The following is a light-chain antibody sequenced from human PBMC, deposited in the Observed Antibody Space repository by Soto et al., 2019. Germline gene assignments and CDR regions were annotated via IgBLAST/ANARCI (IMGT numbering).Light chain of an antibody. CDR3: AAWDGSLPAEI. CDR1: SSNIGNNY. V-gene: IGLV1-51*01. CDR2: DNN. Sequence: QSVLTQPPSVSAAPGQKVTISCSGSSSNIGNNYVSWYQQLPGTAPKLLIYDNNKRPSGIPDRFSGSKSGTSGTLDITGLQTGDEADYYCAAWDGSLPAEIFGAGPKLTVL. J-gene: IGLJ2*01.